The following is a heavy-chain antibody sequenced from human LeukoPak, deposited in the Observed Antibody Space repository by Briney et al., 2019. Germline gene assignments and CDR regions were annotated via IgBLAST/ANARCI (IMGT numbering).Heavy chain of an antibody. CDR1: GFTFSSYA. V-gene: IGHV3-30*04. D-gene: IGHD3-9*01. CDR3: AKGRRYDILTGYYVSEVDP. CDR2: ISYDGSNK. J-gene: IGHJ5*02. Sequence: PGGSLRLSCAASGFTFSSYAMHWVRQAPGKGLEWVAVISYDGSNKYYADSVKGRFTISRDNSKNTLHLQMNSLRAEDTAVYYCAKGRRYDILTGYYVSEVDPWGQGTLVTVSS.